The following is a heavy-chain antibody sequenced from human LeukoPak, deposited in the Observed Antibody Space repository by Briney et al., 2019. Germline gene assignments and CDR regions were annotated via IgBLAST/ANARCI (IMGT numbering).Heavy chain of an antibody. V-gene: IGHV3-30*18. CDR1: GFTFSSYG. CDR2: ISYDGSNK. D-gene: IGHD4-23*01. Sequence: GGSLRLSCAASGFTFSSYGMHWVRQAPGKGLEWVAFISYDGSNKYYADSVKGRFTISRDNSKNTLYLQMNNLRADDTAVYYCAKDTGGQNYDGVDYWGQGTLVTVSS. J-gene: IGHJ4*02. CDR3: AKDTGGQNYDGVDY.